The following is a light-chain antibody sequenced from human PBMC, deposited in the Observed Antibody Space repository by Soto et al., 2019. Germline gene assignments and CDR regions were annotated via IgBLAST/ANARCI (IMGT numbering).Light chain of an antibody. Sequence: DIQMPQFPSSLSASVGSRVAISCRASQNIDSYLNWFQQKPGKAPKLLMYAASNLLSGVPSRFSGSGSGTEFTLTITSLQPEDFATYYCQQSHSPPRTFGQGTKLDI. J-gene: IGKJ2*02. CDR3: QQSHSPPRT. CDR2: AAS. CDR1: QNIDSY. V-gene: IGKV1-39*01.